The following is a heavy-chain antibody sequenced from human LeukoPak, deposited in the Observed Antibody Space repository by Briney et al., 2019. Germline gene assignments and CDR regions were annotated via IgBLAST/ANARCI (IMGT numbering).Heavy chain of an antibody. D-gene: IGHD2-21*01. J-gene: IGHJ4*02. CDR2: INNDRSS. CDR1: GFTFSGYS. V-gene: IGHV3-48*01. CDR3: ARDTDWSFDY. Sequence: PGGSLRLSCAASGFTFSGYSMNWVRQAPGKGPEWISYINNDRSSIADSVKGRFIVSRDTAENSLFLQMNSLRVEDTALYYCARDTDWSFDYWGQGILVTVSS.